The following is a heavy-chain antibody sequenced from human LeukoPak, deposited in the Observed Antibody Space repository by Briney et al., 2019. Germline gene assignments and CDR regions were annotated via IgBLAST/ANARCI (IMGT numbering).Heavy chain of an antibody. CDR3: AKAYSGSYFGYFDY. CDR2: ISGSGGST. J-gene: IGHJ4*02. Sequence: GGTLRLSCAASGFTFSSYAMSWVRQAPGKGLEWVSAISGSGGSTYYADSVKGRFTISRDNSKNTLYLQMNSPRAEDTAVYYCAKAYSGSYFGYFDYWGQGTLVTVSS. V-gene: IGHV3-23*01. D-gene: IGHD1-26*01. CDR1: GFTFSSYA.